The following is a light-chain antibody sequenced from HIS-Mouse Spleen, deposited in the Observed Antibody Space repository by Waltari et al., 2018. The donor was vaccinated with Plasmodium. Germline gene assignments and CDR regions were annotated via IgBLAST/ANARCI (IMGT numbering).Light chain of an antibody. CDR2: DVS. J-gene: IGLJ2*01. CDR3: CSYAGSYTWV. CDR1: SSHVGCYHV. Sequence: QSALTQPRSVSGSPGQSVTLSCTGTSSHVGCYHVFPWYQQHPGKAPKLMIYDVSKRPSGVPDRFSGSKSGNTASLTISGLQAEDEADYYCCSYAGSYTWVFGGGTKLTVL. V-gene: IGLV2-11*01.